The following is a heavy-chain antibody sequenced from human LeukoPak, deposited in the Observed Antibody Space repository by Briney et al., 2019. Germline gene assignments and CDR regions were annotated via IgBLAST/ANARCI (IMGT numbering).Heavy chain of an antibody. J-gene: IGHJ4*02. CDR2: INPNSGGT. V-gene: IGHV1-2*02. CDR1: GYTFTSYG. Sequence: ASVKVSCKASGYTFTSYGISWVRQAPGQGLEWMGWINPNSGGTNYAQKFQGRVTMTRDTSISTAYMELSRLRSDDTAVYYCARDSSSWSVYWGQGTLVTVSS. CDR3: ARDSSSWSVY. D-gene: IGHD6-13*01.